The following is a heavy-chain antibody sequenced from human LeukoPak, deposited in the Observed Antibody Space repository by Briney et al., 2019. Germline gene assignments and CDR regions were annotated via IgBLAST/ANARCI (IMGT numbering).Heavy chain of an antibody. V-gene: IGHV4-30-4*07. CDR3: ARITKFSGIGAFDI. CDR1: GGSISSGGYS. Sequence: SETLSLTCAVSGGSISSGGYSWSWIRQPPGKGLEWIGYIYYSGSTYYNPSLKSRVTISVDTSKNQFSLKLSSVTAADTAVYYCARITKFSGIGAFDIWGQGTMVTVSS. CDR2: IYYSGST. D-gene: IGHD3-9*01. J-gene: IGHJ3*02.